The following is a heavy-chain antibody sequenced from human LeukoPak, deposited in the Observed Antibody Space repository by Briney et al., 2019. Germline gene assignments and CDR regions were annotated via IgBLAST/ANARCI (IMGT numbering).Heavy chain of an antibody. V-gene: IGHV4-30-2*01. CDR2: IYHSGST. D-gene: IGHD1/OR15-1a*01. CDR1: GGSISSGGYY. J-gene: IGHJ5*02. CDR3: ARDLGITGPTVWFDP. Sequence: SETLSLTCTVSGGSISSGGYYWSWIRQPPGKGLEWIGYIYHSGSTYYNPSLKSRVTISVDRSKNQFSLKLNSVTAADTAVYYCARDLGITGPTVWFDPWGQGTLVTVSS.